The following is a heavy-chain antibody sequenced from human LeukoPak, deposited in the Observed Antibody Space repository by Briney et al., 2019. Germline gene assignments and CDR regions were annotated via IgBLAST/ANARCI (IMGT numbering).Heavy chain of an antibody. CDR3: AAPAVADRYYFDY. CDR2: FDPEVGET. Sequence: ASVKVSCKVSGYTLTELSMHWVRQAPGKGLEWMGGFDPEVGETIYAQKFQGRVTMTEDTPTDTAYMDLSSLRSEDTAFYYCAAPAVADRYYFDYWGQGTLVTVSS. V-gene: IGHV1-24*01. J-gene: IGHJ4*02. D-gene: IGHD6-19*01. CDR1: GYTLTELS.